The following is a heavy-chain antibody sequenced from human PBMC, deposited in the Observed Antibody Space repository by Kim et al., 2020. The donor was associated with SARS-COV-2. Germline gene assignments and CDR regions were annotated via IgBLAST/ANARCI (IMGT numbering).Heavy chain of an antibody. CDR3: TRDYYYVSGSHGAFDM. CDR1: GDSISSKSAT. J-gene: IGHJ3*02. CDR2: TWYRSKWTT. Sequence: SQTLSRTCVISGDSISSKSATWNWIRQSPSRGLEWLGRTWYRSKWTTDYAVAVKSRITINPDTSKNQFSLQMNSVTPEDTAVYHCTRDYYYVSGSHGAFDMWGQGTVVPVSS. D-gene: IGHD3-10*01. V-gene: IGHV6-1*01.